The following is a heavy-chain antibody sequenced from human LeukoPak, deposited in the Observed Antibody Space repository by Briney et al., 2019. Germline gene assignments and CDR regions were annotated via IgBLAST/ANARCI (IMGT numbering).Heavy chain of an antibody. CDR1: GXPFNNYG. Sequence: GGSLRLSCAASGXPFNNYGMHWVRQAPGKGLEWVAVISYDATDKYYADSVKGRFTISRDNSKNTLYLQMNSLRVEDTAVYYCAKPSYDYNNFFDYWGQGTLVTVSS. CDR2: ISYDATDK. J-gene: IGHJ4*02. D-gene: IGHD5-24*01. V-gene: IGHV3-30*18. CDR3: AKPSYDYNNFFDY.